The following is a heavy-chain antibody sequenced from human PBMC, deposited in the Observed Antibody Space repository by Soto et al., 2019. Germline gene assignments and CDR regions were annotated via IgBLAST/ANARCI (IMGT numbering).Heavy chain of an antibody. CDR3: ARGDRRGYLFDY. Sequence: QVQLQEAGPGLVKPSPTLSLTCTVSGGSISRGGYYGSWIRQHPGKGLEWIGYIYYSGSTYYNPSLKSRVTVSVDTAKNQFSLQLSCVTAGDTAVYYCARGDRRGYLFDYLGQGTLVTGSS. D-gene: IGHD3-22*01. V-gene: IGHV4-31*03. J-gene: IGHJ4*02. CDR1: GGSISRGGYY. CDR2: IYYSGST.